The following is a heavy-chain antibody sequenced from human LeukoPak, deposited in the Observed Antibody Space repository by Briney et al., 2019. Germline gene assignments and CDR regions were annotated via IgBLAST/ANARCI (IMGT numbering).Heavy chain of an antibody. CDR1: GFTVSSYA. CDR3: ARDGALVPAAISLWFDP. CDR2: ISSSSSTI. Sequence: GGSLRLSCAASGFTVSSYAMSWVRQAPGKGLEWVSYISSSSSTIYYADSVKGRFTISRDNAKNSLYLQMNSLRAEDTAVYYCARDGALVPAAISLWFDPWGQGTLVTVSS. J-gene: IGHJ5*02. V-gene: IGHV3-48*01. D-gene: IGHD2-2*01.